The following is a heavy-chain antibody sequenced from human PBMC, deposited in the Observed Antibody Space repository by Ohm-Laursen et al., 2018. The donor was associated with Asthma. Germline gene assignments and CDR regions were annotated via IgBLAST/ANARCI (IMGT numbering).Heavy chain of an antibody. CDR3: AKDVLGFVAAAQD. CDR1: GFTFSSYG. J-gene: IGHJ4*02. V-gene: IGHV3-30*18. Sequence: SLRLSCSASGFTFSSYGMHWVRQAPGKGLEWVAILSYDGSNKYYADSVKGRFTISRDNSKNTLYLQMNSLRAEDTAIYYCAKDVLGFVAAAQDWGQGTLVTVSS. CDR2: LSYDGSNK. D-gene: IGHD6-13*01.